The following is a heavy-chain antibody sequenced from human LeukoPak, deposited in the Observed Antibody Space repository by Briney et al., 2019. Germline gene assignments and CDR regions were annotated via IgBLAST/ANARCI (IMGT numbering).Heavy chain of an antibody. Sequence: SETLSLTCTVSGGSISSGGYYWSWIRQHPGKGLEWIGYIYYSGSTYYNPSLKSRVTISVDTSKNQFSLMLSSVTAADTAVYYCARGVFAVAGTHWFDPWGQGTLVTVSS. V-gene: IGHV4-31*03. CDR2: IYYSGST. J-gene: IGHJ5*02. CDR3: ARGVFAVAGTHWFDP. CDR1: GGSISSGGYY. D-gene: IGHD6-19*01.